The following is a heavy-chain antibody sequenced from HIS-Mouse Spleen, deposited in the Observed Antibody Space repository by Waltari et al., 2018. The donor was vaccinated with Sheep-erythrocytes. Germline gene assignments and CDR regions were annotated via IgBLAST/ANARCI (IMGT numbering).Heavy chain of an antibody. CDR2: MSSSSSYI. CDR1: GFTFSSYS. CDR3: ARVASGATFDY. D-gene: IGHD1-26*01. Sequence: EVQLVESGGGLVKPGGSLRLSCAASGFTFSSYSMNWVRQAPGKGLEWGSSMSSSSSYIYYADSVKGRFTISRDNAKNSLYLQMNSLRAEDTAVYYCARVASGATFDYWGQGTLVTVSS. V-gene: IGHV3-21*01. J-gene: IGHJ4*02.